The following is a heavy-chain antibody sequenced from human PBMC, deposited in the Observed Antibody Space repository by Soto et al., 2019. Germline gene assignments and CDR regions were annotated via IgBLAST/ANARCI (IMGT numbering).Heavy chain of an antibody. CDR1: GGSISSSSYY. D-gene: IGHD3-16*02. CDR3: ARHFNSRRITFGGVIVTPSGLY. CDR2: IYYSGST. V-gene: IGHV4-39*01. Sequence: SETLSLTCTVSGGSISSSSYYWGWIRQPPGKGLEWIGSIYYSGSTYYNPSLKSRVTISVDTSKNQFSLKLSSVTAADTAVYYCARHFNSRRITFGGVIVTPSGLYWGQGTLVTV. J-gene: IGHJ4*02.